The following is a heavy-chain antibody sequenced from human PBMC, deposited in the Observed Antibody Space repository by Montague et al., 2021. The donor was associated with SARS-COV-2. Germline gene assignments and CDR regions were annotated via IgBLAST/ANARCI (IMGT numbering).Heavy chain of an antibody. CDR2: INHSGST. CDR3: ARAPDYDSLPGGLTEGFDF. CDR1: GGSFSGYY. D-gene: IGHD3-9*01. V-gene: IGHV4-34*01. Sequence: SETLSLTCAVYGGSFSGYYWSWIRQPPGKGLEWIGEINHSGSTNYNPSLKSRVTISVDTSKCQFSLKVRSVTAADTAVYFCARAPDYDSLPGGLTEGFDFWGQGTLVTVSS. J-gene: IGHJ4*02.